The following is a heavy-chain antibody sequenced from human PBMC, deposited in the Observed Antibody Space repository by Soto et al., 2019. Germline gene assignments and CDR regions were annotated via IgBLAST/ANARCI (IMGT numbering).Heavy chain of an antibody. D-gene: IGHD2-2*01. V-gene: IGHV4-59*01. Sequence: PSETLSLTCTVSGGSISSYYWSWIRQPPGKGLEWIGYIYYSGSTNYNPSLKSRVTISVDTSKNQFSLKLSSVTAADTAVYYCEREGCSSNSCYPQYYYYGMDVWGQGTTVTVSS. J-gene: IGHJ6*02. CDR1: GGSISSYY. CDR2: IYYSGST. CDR3: EREGCSSNSCYPQYYYYGMDV.